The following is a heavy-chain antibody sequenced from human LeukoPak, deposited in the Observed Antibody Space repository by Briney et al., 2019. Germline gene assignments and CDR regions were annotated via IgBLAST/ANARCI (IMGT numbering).Heavy chain of an antibody. CDR3: ARGHVDTAMVKDY. J-gene: IGHJ4*02. CDR2: ISYDGSNK. Sequence: GGSLRLSCAASGFTFSSYAMSWVRQAPGKGLEWVAVISYDGSNKYYADSVKGRFTISRDNSKNTLYLQMNSLRAEDTAVYYCARGHVDTAMVKDYWGQGTLVTVSS. V-gene: IGHV3-30-3*01. CDR1: GFTFSSYA. D-gene: IGHD5-18*01.